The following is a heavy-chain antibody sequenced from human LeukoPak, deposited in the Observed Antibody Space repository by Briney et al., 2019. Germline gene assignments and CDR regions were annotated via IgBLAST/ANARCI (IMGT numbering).Heavy chain of an antibody. V-gene: IGHV4-30-4*01. Sequence: SETLSLTCTVSGGSISSGDYYWSWIRQPPGKGLEWIGYIYYSGSTYYNLSLKSRVTISVDTSKNQFSLKLSSVTAADTAVYYCARACSGGSCYSGWFDPWGQGTLVTVSS. CDR3: ARACSGGSCYSGWFDP. CDR2: IYYSGST. D-gene: IGHD2-15*01. J-gene: IGHJ5*02. CDR1: GGSISSGDYY.